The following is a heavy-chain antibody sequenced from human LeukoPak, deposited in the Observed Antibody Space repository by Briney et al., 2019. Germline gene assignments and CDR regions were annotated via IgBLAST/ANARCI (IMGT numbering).Heavy chain of an antibody. CDR3: ARDGDLIFDY. CDR2: ISSSSSYI. CDR1: GFTFSSYS. Sequence: GGSLRLSCAASGFTFSSYSMNWVRKAPGKGLDWVSSISSSSSYIYYADSVKGRFTISRDNAKNSLYLQMNSLRAEDTAVYYCARDGDLIFDYWGQGTLVTVSS. D-gene: IGHD7-27*01. V-gene: IGHV3-21*01. J-gene: IGHJ4*02.